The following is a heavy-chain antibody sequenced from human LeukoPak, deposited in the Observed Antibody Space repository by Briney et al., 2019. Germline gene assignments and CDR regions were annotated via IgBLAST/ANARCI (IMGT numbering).Heavy chain of an antibody. CDR1: GGSLSGSY. J-gene: IGHJ4*02. V-gene: IGHV4-4*07. Sequence: SETLSLTCTDSGGSLSGSYWSWIRQPAGKGLEWIGRIYTSGSTNYNPSLKSRVTMSLDTSKNQFSLKLSSMIGADTAVLYIVRASHIDSWGQGTLVTVSS. CDR2: IYTSGST. CDR3: VRASHIDS.